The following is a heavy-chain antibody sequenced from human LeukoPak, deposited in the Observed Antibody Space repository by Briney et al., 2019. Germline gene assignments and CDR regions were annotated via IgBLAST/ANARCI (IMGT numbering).Heavy chain of an antibody. J-gene: IGHJ4*02. Sequence: GGSLRLSCAASGFTFSSYSMNWVRQAPGKGLEWVSSISSISNYIYYADSVKGRFTISRDNAKNSLFLQMNSLRAEDTAVYYCARATDGDYVPYWGQGTLVTVPS. CDR2: ISSISNYI. CDR1: GFTFSSYS. CDR3: ARATDGDYVPY. D-gene: IGHD4-17*01. V-gene: IGHV3-21*01.